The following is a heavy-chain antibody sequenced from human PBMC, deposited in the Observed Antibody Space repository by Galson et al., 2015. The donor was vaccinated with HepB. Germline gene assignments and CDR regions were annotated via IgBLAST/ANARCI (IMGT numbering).Heavy chain of an antibody. CDR1: GYTFTSYD. CDR2: MNPNSGNT. Sequence: SVKVSCKASGYTFTSYDINWVRQATGQGLEWMGWMNPNSGNTGYAQKFQGRVTMTRNTSISTAYMELSSLRSEDTAVYYCARGDSQATGGYYGMDVWGQGTTVTVSS. V-gene: IGHV1-8*01. D-gene: IGHD1-14*01. J-gene: IGHJ6*02. CDR3: ARGDSQATGGYYGMDV.